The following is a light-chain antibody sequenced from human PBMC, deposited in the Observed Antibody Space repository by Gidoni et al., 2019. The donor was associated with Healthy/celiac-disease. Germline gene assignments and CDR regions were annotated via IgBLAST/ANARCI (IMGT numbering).Light chain of an antibody. J-gene: IGKJ1*01. CDR2: GAS. Sequence: EIVLTQSPGTLSLSPGERATLSCRASQSVSSSYLAWYQQKPGQAPRLLIYGASSRATGIPDRFSGSGSGTDFTLTISRLEPEDFAVYYCQQYGSTFXHXTKVEIK. CDR1: QSVSSSY. CDR3: QQYGST. V-gene: IGKV3-20*01.